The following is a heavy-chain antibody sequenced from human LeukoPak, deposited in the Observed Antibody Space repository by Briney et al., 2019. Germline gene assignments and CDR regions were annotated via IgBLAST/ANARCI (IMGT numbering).Heavy chain of an antibody. J-gene: IGHJ6*03. D-gene: IGHD4-17*01. V-gene: IGHV1-45*02. CDR1: GYTFTYRY. CDR3: ARDLWQKIGRVTTTVTTPYYYYYMDV. CDR2: ITPFNGNT. Sequence: ASVKVSCKASGYTFTYRYLHWVRQAPGQALEWMGWITPFNGNTNYAQKFQDRVTITRDRSMSTAYMELSSLRAEDTAVYYCARDLWQKIGRVTTTVTTPYYYYYMDVWGKGTTVTVSS.